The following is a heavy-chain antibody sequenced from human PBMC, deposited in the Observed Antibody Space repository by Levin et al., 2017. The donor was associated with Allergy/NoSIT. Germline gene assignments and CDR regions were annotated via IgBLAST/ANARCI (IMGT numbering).Heavy chain of an antibody. J-gene: IGHJ6*02. CDR3: ARQKDYGGNLNYYGMDG. D-gene: IGHD4-23*01. CDR2: IYPGDSDT. CDR1: GYNFITYW. V-gene: IGHV5-51*01. Sequence: KVSCAGSGYNFITYWIGWMRQMPGKGLEWVGIIYPGDSDTRYSPSFQGQVTISVDRSISTAYLQWSSLKASDTAIYYCARQKDYGGNLNYYGMDGWGQGTTVTVSS.